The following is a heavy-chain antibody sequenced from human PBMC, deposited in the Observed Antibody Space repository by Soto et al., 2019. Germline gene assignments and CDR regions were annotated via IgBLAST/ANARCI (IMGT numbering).Heavy chain of an antibody. J-gene: IGHJ5*02. CDR3: ARVVAGTSRFDP. CDR2: ISAYNGNT. D-gene: IGHD6-19*01. Sequence: GASVKVSCKASGYTFTSYGISCVRQAPGQGLEWMGWISAYNGNTNYAQKLQGRVTMTTDTSTSTAYMELRRLRSDDTAVYSCARVVAGTSRFDPWGQGPLVTVS. CDR1: GYTFTSYG. V-gene: IGHV1-18*01.